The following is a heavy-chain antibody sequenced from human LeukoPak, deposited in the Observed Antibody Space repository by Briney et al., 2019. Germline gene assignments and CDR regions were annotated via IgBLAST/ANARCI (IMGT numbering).Heavy chain of an antibody. CDR3: ARDLGGESDY. CDR1: GGSISSGGYS. CDR2: IYHSGST. J-gene: IGHJ4*02. D-gene: IGHD3-16*01. V-gene: IGHV4-30-2*01. Sequence: SQTLSLTCAVSGGSISSGGYSWSWIRQPPGKGLEWIGYIYHSGSTYYNPSFKSRVTISVDRSKNQFSLKLSSVTAADTAVYYCARDLGGESDYWGQGTLVTVSS.